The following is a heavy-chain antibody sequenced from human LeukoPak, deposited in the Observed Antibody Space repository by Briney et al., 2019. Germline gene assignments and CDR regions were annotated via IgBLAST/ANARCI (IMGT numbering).Heavy chain of an antibody. D-gene: IGHD2-21*02. J-gene: IGHJ3*02. CDR1: GGSISSSSYY. V-gene: IGHV4-39*07. CDR2: IYYSGST. CDR3: ARGGDWADAFDI. Sequence: SETQSLTCTVSGGSISSSSYYWGWIRQPPGKGLEWIGSIYYSGSTYYNPSLKSRVTISVDTSKNQFSLKLSSVTAADTAVYYCARGGDWADAFDIWGQGTMVTVSS.